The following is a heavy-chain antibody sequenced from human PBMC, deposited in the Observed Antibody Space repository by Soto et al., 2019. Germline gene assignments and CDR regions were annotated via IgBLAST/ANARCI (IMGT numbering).Heavy chain of an antibody. CDR2: ISGSGGST. J-gene: IGHJ3*02. CDR3: AKARRLVRGVGNDAFDI. Sequence: EVQLLESGGGLVQPGGSLRLSCAASGFTFSSYAMSWVRQAPGKGLEWVSAISGSGGSTYYADSVKGRFTISRDNSKNTLYLQMNSLRAEDTAVYYCAKARRLVRGVGNDAFDIWGQGTMVTVSS. CDR1: GFTFSSYA. D-gene: IGHD3-10*01. V-gene: IGHV3-23*01.